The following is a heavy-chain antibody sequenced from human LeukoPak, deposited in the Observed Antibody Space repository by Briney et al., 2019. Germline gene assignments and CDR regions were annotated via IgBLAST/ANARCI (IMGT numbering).Heavy chain of an antibody. J-gene: IGHJ4*02. D-gene: IGHD6-13*01. CDR1: GGSISSSSYF. Sequence: SETLSLTCSVSGGSISSSSYFWGWIRQPPGKGLEWIGNIYYSGSTYYNPSLKSRVTISVDTSKNQFSLKLSSVTAADTAVYYCARLVAAAGSPDDYWGQGTLVTVSS. CDR3: ARLVAAAGSPDDY. CDR2: IYYSGST. V-gene: IGHV4-39*01.